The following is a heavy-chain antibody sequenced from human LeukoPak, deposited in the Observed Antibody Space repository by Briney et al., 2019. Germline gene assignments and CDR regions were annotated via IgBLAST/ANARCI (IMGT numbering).Heavy chain of an antibody. CDR2: ISSSSSYI. CDR1: GFTFSSYS. CDR3: ARDYDILTGYPRWFDP. J-gene: IGHJ5*02. V-gene: IGHV3-21*01. D-gene: IGHD3-9*01. Sequence: GSLRLSCAASGFTFSSYSMNWVRQAPGKGLEWVSSISSSSSYIYYADSVKGRFTISRDNAKNSLYLQMNSLRAEDTAVYYCARDYDILTGYPRWFDPWGQGTLVTVSS.